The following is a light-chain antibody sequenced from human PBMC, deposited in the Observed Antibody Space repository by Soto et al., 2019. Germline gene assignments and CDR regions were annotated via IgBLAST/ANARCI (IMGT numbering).Light chain of an antibody. V-gene: IGKV3-15*01. CDR3: QQYNNWPRT. Sequence: EIVMTQSPATLSVSPGERATLSCRASQSVSSNLAWYQQKPGQAPRLLLYGTSTRATGVPARFSGSGSGTEFTLTISSLQSEDFAVYYCQQYNNWPRTFVQGTKVELK. CDR1: QSVSSN. CDR2: GTS. J-gene: IGKJ1*01.